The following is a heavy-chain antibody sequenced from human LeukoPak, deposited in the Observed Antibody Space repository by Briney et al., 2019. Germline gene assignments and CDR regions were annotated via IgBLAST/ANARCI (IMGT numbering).Heavy chain of an antibody. CDR1: GGSISSYY. V-gene: IGHV4-59*01. D-gene: IGHD3-10*01. CDR3: ARESASGSGSYSLAFDI. CDR2: IYYSGST. Sequence: SETLSLTCTVSGGSISSYYWSWIRQPPGKGLEWIGYIYYSGSTNHNPSLKSRVTISVDTSKNQFSLKLSSVTAADTAVYYCARESASGSGSYSLAFDIWGQGTMVTVSS. J-gene: IGHJ3*02.